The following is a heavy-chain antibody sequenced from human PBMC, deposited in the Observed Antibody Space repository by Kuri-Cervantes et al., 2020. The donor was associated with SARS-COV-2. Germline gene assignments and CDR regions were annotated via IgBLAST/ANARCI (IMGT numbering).Heavy chain of an antibody. CDR1: GGSISSYY. J-gene: IGHJ6*03. Sequence: ESLKISCTVSGGSISSYYWSWIRQPAGKGLEWIGRIYTSGSTNYNPSLKSRVTMSVDTSKNQFSLKLSSVTAADTAVYYCARECPESRYSSGRYYYYYMDVWGKGTTVTVSS. CDR3: ARECPESRYSSGRYYYYYMDV. CDR2: IYTSGST. D-gene: IGHD6-19*01. V-gene: IGHV4-4*07.